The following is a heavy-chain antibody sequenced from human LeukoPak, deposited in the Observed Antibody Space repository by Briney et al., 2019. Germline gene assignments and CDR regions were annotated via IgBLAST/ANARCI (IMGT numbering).Heavy chain of an antibody. Sequence: PSETLSLTCTVSGVSISSSGSYWAWIRQPPGKGLDWIGTISYAGSPNYNPSLNSRVTMSSDTPSNQFSLRLSSVTDADTAMYYCVRVMAVLRYGADYWGQGSLVTVSS. D-gene: IGHD3-9*01. CDR2: ISYAGSP. V-gene: IGHV4-39*07. CDR1: GVSISSSGSY. CDR3: VRVMAVLRYGADY. J-gene: IGHJ4*02.